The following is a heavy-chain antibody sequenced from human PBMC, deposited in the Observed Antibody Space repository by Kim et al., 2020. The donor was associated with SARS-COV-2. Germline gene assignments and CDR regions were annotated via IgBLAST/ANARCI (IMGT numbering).Heavy chain of an antibody. D-gene: IGHD3-22*01. CDR1: GFTFSNAW. V-gene: IGHV3-15*01. J-gene: IGHJ5*02. CDR3: TTAYYYDSSGYPTEIWFDP. Sequence: GGSLRLSCAASGFTFSNAWMSWVRQAPGKGLEWVGRIKSKTDGGTTDYAAPVKGRFTISRDDSKNTLYLQMNSLKTEDTAVYYCTTAYYYDSSGYPTEIWFDPWGQGTLVTVSS. CDR2: IKSKTDGGTT.